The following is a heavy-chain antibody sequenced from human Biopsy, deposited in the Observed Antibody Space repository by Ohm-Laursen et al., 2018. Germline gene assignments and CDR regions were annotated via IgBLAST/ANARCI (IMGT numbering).Heavy chain of an antibody. V-gene: IGHV3-23*01. J-gene: IGHJ4*02. Sequence: SLRLSCTASGFTFSNAWMSWVRQAPGKGLEWVSTISGNSDIIYDTDSVKGRFTISRDNSKNTLYLQMNSLRADDTAVYYCALAAAQTVTHFDYWGQGTLVTVSS. CDR1: GFTFSNAW. CDR3: ALAAAQTVTHFDY. CDR2: ISGNSDII. D-gene: IGHD4-17*01.